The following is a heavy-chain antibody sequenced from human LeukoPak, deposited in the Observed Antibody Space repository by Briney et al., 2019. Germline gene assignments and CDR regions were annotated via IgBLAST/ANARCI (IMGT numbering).Heavy chain of an antibody. CDR3: TTDQVPAADYGGNSLDY. J-gene: IGHJ4*02. CDR2: IQYDGTKK. Sequence: SGGSLRLSCAASGFTFSSYGMHWVRQAPGKGLEWVAFIQYDGTKKYYADSVKGRFTISRDNSKNTLYLQMNSLKTEDTAVYYCTTDQVPAADYGGNSLDYWGQGTLVTVSS. D-gene: IGHD4-23*01. V-gene: IGHV3-30*02. CDR1: GFTFSSYG.